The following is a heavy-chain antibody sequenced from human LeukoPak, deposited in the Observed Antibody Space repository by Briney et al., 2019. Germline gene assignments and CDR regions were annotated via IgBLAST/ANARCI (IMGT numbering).Heavy chain of an antibody. J-gene: IGHJ6*02. Sequence: ASVKVSCKASGYTFTSYAMHWVRQAPGQRLEWMGWINAGNGNTKYSQKFQGRVTITRDTSASTAYMELSSLRSEDTAVYYCARGMLCSGGSCPGGPRGYYGMDVWGQGTTVTVSS. CDR3: ARGMLCSGGSCPGGPRGYYGMDV. CDR1: GYTFTSYA. V-gene: IGHV1-3*01. D-gene: IGHD2-15*01. CDR2: INAGNGNT.